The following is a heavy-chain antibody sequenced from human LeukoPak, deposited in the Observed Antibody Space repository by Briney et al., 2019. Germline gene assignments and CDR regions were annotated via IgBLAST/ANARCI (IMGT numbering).Heavy chain of an antibody. CDR2: ISSSSCYI. CDR1: GFTFSSYS. J-gene: IGHJ4*02. V-gene: IGHV3-21*01. CDR3: ARDQLTRGIAVADLDY. D-gene: IGHD6-19*01. Sequence: GGSLRLSCAASGFTFSSYSMNWVRQAPGKGLEWVSSISSSSCYIYYADSVKGRFTISRDNAKNSLYLQMNSLRAEDTAVYYCARDQLTRGIAVADLDYWGQGTLVTVSS.